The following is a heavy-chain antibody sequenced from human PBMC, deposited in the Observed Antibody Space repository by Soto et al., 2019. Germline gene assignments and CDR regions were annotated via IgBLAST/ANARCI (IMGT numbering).Heavy chain of an antibody. Sequence: EVQLLESGGGLVQPGGSLRLSCAASGFTFSSYAMSWVRQAPGKGLEWVSAISGSGGSTYYADSVKGRFTISRDNSKNTLYLQMNSLRAEDTAVYYCAKDADEYCSGGSCLYYFDYWGQGTLVTVSS. CDR1: GFTFSSYA. V-gene: IGHV3-23*01. CDR2: ISGSGGST. D-gene: IGHD2-15*01. J-gene: IGHJ4*02. CDR3: AKDADEYCSGGSCLYYFDY.